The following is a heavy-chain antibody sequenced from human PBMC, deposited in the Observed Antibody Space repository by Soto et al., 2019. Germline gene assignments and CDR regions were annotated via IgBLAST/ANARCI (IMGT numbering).Heavy chain of an antibody. CDR3: VRDGDGSGRTDFQY. CDR2: TYYRSKWFN. V-gene: IGHV6-1*01. CDR1: GDSVSSNGAA. D-gene: IGHD3-3*01. J-gene: IGHJ4*02. Sequence: SQTLSLTCAISGDSVSSNGAAWNWIRQSPSRGLEWLGRTYYRSKWFNEYALSVKSRISINADTSKNQFSLQLSSVTLEDTAVYYCVRDGDGSGRTDFQYWGQGTLVTVSS.